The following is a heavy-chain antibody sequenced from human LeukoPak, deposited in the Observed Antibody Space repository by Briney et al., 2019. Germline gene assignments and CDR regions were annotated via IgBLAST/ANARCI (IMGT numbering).Heavy chain of an antibody. D-gene: IGHD6-13*01. J-gene: IGHJ4*02. CDR2: IYSDGSGT. CDR1: GFTFSAYW. Sequence: PGGSLRLSCAASGFTFSAYWMHWVRQAPGRGLVWLSRIYSDGSGTIYADSVKGRFTISRDNAKNTLYLHMNSLRAEDTAVYYCARDRKYSSDYWGQGTLVTVSS. CDR3: ARDRKYSSDY. V-gene: IGHV3-74*01.